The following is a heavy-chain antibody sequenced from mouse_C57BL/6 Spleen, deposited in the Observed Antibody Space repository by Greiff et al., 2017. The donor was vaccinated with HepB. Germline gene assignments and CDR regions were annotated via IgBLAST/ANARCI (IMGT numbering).Heavy chain of an antibody. CDR3: ARRAPDSSGSWFAY. Sequence: DVQLVESGGDLVKPGGSLKLSCAASGFTFSSYGMSWVRQAPDKRLEWVATISSGGSYTYYPDSLKVRFTISRDNAKNTLYLQMSSLKSEDTAMYYCARRAPDSSGSWFAYWGQGTLVTVSA. J-gene: IGHJ3*01. CDR2: ISSGGSYT. CDR1: GFTFSSYG. V-gene: IGHV5-6*01. D-gene: IGHD3-2*02.